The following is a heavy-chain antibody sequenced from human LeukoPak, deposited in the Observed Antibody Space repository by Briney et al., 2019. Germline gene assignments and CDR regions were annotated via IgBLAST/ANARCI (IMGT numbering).Heavy chain of an antibody. CDR2: IWYDGTNK. CDR3: ARAAYDNSGYLTL. Sequence: GGSLRLSCVASGFTFSSYGMHWVRQAPGKGLEWVAVIWYDGTNKYYADSVKGRFTISRDSPKNTLYLQMNSLRAEDTAVYYCARAAYDNSGYLTLWGQGTLVTVSS. D-gene: IGHD3-22*01. J-gene: IGHJ4*02. CDR1: GFTFSSYG. V-gene: IGHV3-33*01.